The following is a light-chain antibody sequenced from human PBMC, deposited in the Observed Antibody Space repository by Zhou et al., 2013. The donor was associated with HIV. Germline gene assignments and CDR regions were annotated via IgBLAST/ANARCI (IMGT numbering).Light chain of an antibody. J-gene: IGKJ1*01. CDR3: QQTYSTSWT. V-gene: IGKV1-17*01. CDR2: SAS. Sequence: DIQMTQSPSSLSASVGDRVTITCRASQGIRNDLDWYQQKPGKAPKRLIYSASSLQSGVPSRFSGSGSGTEFTLTISSLQLEDFATYYCQQTYSTSWTFGQGTKVEIK. CDR1: QGIRND.